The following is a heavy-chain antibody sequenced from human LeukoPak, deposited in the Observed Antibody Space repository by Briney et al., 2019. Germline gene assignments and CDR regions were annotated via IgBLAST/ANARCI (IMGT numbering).Heavy chain of an antibody. CDR2: IKSKTDGGTT. D-gene: IGHD5-12*01. CDR1: EFTFSNAW. J-gene: IGHJ4*02. CDR3: TTAAPGYSGYVGVDY. V-gene: IGHV3-15*01. Sequence: GGSLRLSCAASEFTFSNAWISWVRQAQGKGLEWVGRIKSKTDGGTTDYAAPVKGRFTISRDDSKNTLYLQMNSLKTEDTAVYYCTTAAPGYSGYVGVDYWGQGTLVTVSS.